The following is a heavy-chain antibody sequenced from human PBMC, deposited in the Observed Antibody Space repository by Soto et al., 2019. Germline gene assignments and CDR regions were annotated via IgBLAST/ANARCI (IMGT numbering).Heavy chain of an antibody. J-gene: IGHJ6*02. Sequence: QLLESGPGLVKPSETLSLTCTVSGGSISSSSYYWGWVRQPPGKGLEWIATIYYSGSTYYNPSLKSRVTISVDTSKNQFSLKLTSVTAADTAVYYCARHVAAGGGGYYGMDVWGQGTTVTVSS. D-gene: IGHD6-13*01. CDR2: IYYSGST. CDR1: GGSISSSSYY. V-gene: IGHV4-39*01. CDR3: ARHVAAGGGGYYGMDV.